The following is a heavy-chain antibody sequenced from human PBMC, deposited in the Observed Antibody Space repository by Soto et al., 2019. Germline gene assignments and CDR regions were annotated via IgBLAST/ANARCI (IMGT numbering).Heavy chain of an antibody. V-gene: IGHV3-7*01. D-gene: IGHD6-13*01. CDR2: IKQDGSEK. CDR3: ARDADFIAAAGQGFDY. J-gene: IGHJ4*02. CDR1: GFTFSSYW. Sequence: VQLVESGGGLVQPGGSLRLSCAASGFTFSSYWMSWVRQAPGKGLEWVANIKQDGSEKYYVDSVKGRFTISRDNAKNSLYLQMNSLRAEDTAVYYCARDADFIAAAGQGFDYWGQGTLVTVSS.